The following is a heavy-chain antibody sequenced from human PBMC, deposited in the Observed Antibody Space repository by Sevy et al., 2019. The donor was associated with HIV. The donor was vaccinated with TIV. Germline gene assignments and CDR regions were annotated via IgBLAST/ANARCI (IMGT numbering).Heavy chain of an antibody. J-gene: IGHJ4*02. Sequence: SETLSLTCTVSDGSVSSITNDWSWIRQPRGKGLEWIGYIYYSGSTNYNPSLKSRVTVSVDTSKNQFSLKLNSVTAADTAVYYCASTSGSAEWGYYFDCWGQGTLVTVSS. V-gene: IGHV4-61*01. CDR3: ASTSGSAEWGYYFDC. CDR2: IYYSGST. D-gene: IGHD1-26*01. CDR1: DGSVSSITND.